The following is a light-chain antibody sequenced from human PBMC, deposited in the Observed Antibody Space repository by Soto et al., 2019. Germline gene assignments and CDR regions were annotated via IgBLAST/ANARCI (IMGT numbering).Light chain of an antibody. V-gene: IGKV3-20*01. Sequence: IVLTQSPGTLSLSPGERATLSCRASQSVGTSLAWYQHKPGQAPRLLIYGASSRASGVPDRFSGSGSGTDFTLTIIRLEREDFAVYYCQQYGSSFRTFGQGTKVEI. CDR3: QQYGSSFRT. CDR1: QSVGTS. CDR2: GAS. J-gene: IGKJ1*01.